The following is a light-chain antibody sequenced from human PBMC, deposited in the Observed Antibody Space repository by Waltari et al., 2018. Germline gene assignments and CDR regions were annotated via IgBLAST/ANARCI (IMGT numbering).Light chain of an antibody. CDR3: CSYAGNNYVL. Sequence: QSALTQPASVSGSPGQSLTISCPGTSTDIGVSAFVSWYQQHPGKAPKVMIYDVTKRPSGVSNRFSGSKSGNTASLTISGLQAEDEADYYCCSYAGNNYVLFGGGTKLTVL. J-gene: IGLJ2*01. CDR2: DVT. V-gene: IGLV2-23*02. CDR1: STDIGVSAF.